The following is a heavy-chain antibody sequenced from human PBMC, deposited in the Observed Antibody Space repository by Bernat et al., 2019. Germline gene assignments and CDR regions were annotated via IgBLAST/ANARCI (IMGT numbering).Heavy chain of an antibody. Sequence: QVQLQQWGAGLLKPSETLSHTCAVYGGSFSGYYWSWIRQPPGKGLEWIGEINHSGSTNYNPSLKSRVTISVDTSKNQFSLKLSSVTAADTAVYYCARGSLAVAGVNWFDPWGQGTLVTVSS. CDR1: GGSFSGYY. CDR2: INHSGST. J-gene: IGHJ5*02. V-gene: IGHV4-34*01. D-gene: IGHD6-19*01. CDR3: ARGSLAVAGVNWFDP.